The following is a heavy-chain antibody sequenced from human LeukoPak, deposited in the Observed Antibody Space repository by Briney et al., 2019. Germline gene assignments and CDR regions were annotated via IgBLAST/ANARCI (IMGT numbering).Heavy chain of an antibody. D-gene: IGHD1-26*01. CDR3: ARDIGGSYSAIDY. CDR2: ISGSGSDL. Sequence: GGSLRLSCAGSGFTFSFYILNWVRQAPGRGLGWVSFISGSGSDLFYAHSVKGRFTISRDNAKNSVSLEMDSLRGDDTAVYYCARDIGGSYSAIDYWGEGTLVTVSS. CDR1: GFTFSFYI. V-gene: IGHV3-21*05. J-gene: IGHJ4*02.